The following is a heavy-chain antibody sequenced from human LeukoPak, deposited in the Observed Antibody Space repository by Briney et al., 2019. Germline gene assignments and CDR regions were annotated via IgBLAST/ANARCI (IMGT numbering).Heavy chain of an antibody. CDR3: AKDKGSSWYGGPFDY. V-gene: IGHV3-23*01. CDR1: GFTFSSYA. J-gene: IGHJ4*02. Sequence: GGSLRLSCAASGFTFSSYAMSWVRQAPGKGLEWVSAISGSGGSTYYADSVKGRFTISRDNSKNTLYLQTNSLRAEDTAVYYCAKDKGSSWYGGPFDYWGQGTLVTVSS. D-gene: IGHD6-13*01. CDR2: ISGSGGST.